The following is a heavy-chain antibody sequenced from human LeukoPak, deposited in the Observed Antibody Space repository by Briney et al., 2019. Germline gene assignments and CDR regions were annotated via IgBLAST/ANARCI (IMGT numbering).Heavy chain of an antibody. CDR2: MNPNSGNT. Sequence: ASVKVSCKASGYTFTSYDINWVRQATGQGLEWMGWMNPNSGNTGYAQKFQGRVTMTRNTSISTAYMELSSLRSEDTAVYYCAIPGGVVTAIAGEFDYWGQGTLVTVSS. D-gene: IGHD2-21*02. V-gene: IGHV1-8*01. CDR3: AIPGGVVTAIAGEFDY. CDR1: GYTFTSYD. J-gene: IGHJ4*02.